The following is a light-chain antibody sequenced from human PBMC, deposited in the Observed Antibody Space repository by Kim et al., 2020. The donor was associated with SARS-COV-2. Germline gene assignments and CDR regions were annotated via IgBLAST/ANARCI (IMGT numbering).Light chain of an antibody. V-gene: IGKV3-20*01. Sequence: SPGERATLSCRTSQSVCSHCLAWYQQRPGQAPRLLNYSVSNRATGIPDRFSCSGSGTDFTLTISRLEPEDFAVYYCQQYGVAPPYTFGQGTKLEI. J-gene: IGKJ2*01. CDR3: QQYGVAPPYT. CDR1: QSVCSHC. CDR2: SVS.